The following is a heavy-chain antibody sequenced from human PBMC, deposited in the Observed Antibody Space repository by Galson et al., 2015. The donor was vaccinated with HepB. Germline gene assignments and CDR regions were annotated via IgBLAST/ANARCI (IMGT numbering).Heavy chain of an antibody. CDR2: IYPGDSDT. CDR1: GYNFTTYW. Sequence: QSGAEVKKPGESLKISCKASGYNFTTYWIAWVRQMPGKGLEWMGIIYPGDSDTRYSPSFQGQVTISADKSISTAYLQWSSLKASDTAMYYCARLPRIQLWSAYFDYWGQGTLVTVSS. J-gene: IGHJ4*02. V-gene: IGHV5-51*01. CDR3: ARLPRIQLWSAYFDY. D-gene: IGHD5-18*01.